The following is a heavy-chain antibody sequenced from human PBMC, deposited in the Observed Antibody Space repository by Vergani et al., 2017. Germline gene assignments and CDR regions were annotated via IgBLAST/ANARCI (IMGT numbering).Heavy chain of an antibody. CDR2: ISGIGGST. CDR1: GFTFSSYA. Sequence: EVQLLESGGGLVQPGGSLRLSCAASGFTFSSYAMSWVRQAPGKGLEWVSAISGIGGSTYYADSVKGRFTISRDNSKNTLYLQMNSLRAEDTAVYYCAGWGYCISTSCYGIDYWGQGTLVTVSS. V-gene: IGHV3-23*01. J-gene: IGHJ4*02. CDR3: AGWGYCISTSCYGIDY. D-gene: IGHD2-2*01.